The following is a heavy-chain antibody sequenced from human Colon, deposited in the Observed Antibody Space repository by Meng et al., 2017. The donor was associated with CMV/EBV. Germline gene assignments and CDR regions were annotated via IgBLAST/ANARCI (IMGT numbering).Heavy chain of an antibody. D-gene: IGHD1-14*01. CDR3: TTAYGRGTGDY. Sequence: EVQLVESGGGSVKPGXSLRLSVVASGFPFSNVWMSWVRQAPGKGLEWVGRIKRKSDGGTADYAAPVKGRFTISRDDSKTTLYLQMNSLRSEDTAVYYCTTAYGRGTGDYWGQGTLVTVSS. V-gene: IGHV3-15*01. CDR1: GFPFSNVW. J-gene: IGHJ4*02. CDR2: IKRKSDGGTA.